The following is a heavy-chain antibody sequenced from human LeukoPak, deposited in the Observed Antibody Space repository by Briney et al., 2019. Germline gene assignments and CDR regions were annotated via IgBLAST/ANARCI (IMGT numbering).Heavy chain of an antibody. D-gene: IGHD6-13*01. V-gene: IGHV4-59*01. J-gene: IGHJ3*02. CDR1: GGSISSYY. CDR3: ARFDSSSQMGAFDI. Sequence: PSETLSLTCSVSGGSISSYYWSWIRQPPGKTLEWIGYIYYSGRTDYNPSLKSRVTISIDTSKNQFSLNLRSVTAADTAVYFCARFDSSSQMGAFDIWGQGTMVAVSS. CDR2: IYYSGRT.